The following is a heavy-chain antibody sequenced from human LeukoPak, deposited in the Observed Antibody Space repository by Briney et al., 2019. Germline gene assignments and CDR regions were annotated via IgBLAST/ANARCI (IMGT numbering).Heavy chain of an antibody. J-gene: IGHJ5*02. CDR1: GFTFSSYG. D-gene: IGHD2-8*01. Sequence: PGGSLRLSCAASGFTFSSYGMHWVRQAPGKGLEWVATASYDGTDTSYADSVKGRFAIFRDNSKNTLYLQMNSLRTEDTAVYYCVRVSGFCTNGVCPSFDPWGQGTLVTVSS. CDR2: ASYDGTDT. CDR3: VRVSGFCTNGVCPSFDP. V-gene: IGHV3-30*03.